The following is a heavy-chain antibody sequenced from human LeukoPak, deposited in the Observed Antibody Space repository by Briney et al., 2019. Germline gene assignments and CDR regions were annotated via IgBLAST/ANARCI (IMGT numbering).Heavy chain of an antibody. V-gene: IGHV1-8*01. Sequence: GASVKVSCEASGYTFTSYDINWVRQATGQGLEWMGWMNPNSGNTGYAQKFQGRVTMTRNTSISTAYMELSSLRSEDTAVYYCARSIGRFGELTLDYWGQGTLVTVSS. D-gene: IGHD3-10*01. CDR2: MNPNSGNT. CDR1: GYTFTSYD. J-gene: IGHJ4*02. CDR3: ARSIGRFGELTLDY.